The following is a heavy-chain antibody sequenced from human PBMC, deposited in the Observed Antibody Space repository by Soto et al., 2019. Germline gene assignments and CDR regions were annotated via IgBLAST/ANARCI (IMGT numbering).Heavy chain of an antibody. V-gene: IGHV3-23*01. CDR1: GFTFSSYA. D-gene: IGHD6-6*01. J-gene: IGHJ4*02. Sequence: EVQLLESGGGLLQPGESLRLSCAASGFTFSSYAMSWVRQAPGKGLECVSVISGSDDSTSYADSVNGRFTISRDHSKNTLYQPTNSLRADDTVVYYCAKRSSSTTFDYGGQGTLVSVSS. CDR3: AKRSSSTTFDY. CDR2: ISGSDDST.